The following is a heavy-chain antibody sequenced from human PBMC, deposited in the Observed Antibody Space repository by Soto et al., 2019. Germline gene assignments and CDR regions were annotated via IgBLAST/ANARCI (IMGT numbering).Heavy chain of an antibody. CDR1: GFTFSSYA. CDR3: ARDGYDSSGYSSSLDY. J-gene: IGHJ4*02. CDR2: ISGSSTTI. Sequence: PGGSLRLSCAASGFTFSSYAMHWVRQAPGKGLEWVSYISGSSTTIYYADSVKGRFTISRDNAKNSLYLQMNSLRAEDTAVYYCARDGYDSSGYSSSLDYWGQGTLVTVSS. D-gene: IGHD3-22*01. V-gene: IGHV3-48*01.